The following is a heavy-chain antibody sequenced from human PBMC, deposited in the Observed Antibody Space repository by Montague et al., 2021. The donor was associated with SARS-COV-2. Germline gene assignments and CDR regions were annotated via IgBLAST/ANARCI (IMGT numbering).Heavy chain of an antibody. CDR1: GASISSSENF. J-gene: IGHJ4*02. Sequence: SETLSLTRTVSGASISSSENFWGWIRQSPGKGLEWFGSIFYSGTTYFNPSLRSRIAISVDTSKNQFSLKVTSVTAADTAVYYCARHVTFGGVVVALDYWGQGHLVSVSS. V-gene: IGHV4-39*01. CDR3: ARHVTFGGVVVALDY. D-gene: IGHD3-16*02. CDR2: IFYSGTT.